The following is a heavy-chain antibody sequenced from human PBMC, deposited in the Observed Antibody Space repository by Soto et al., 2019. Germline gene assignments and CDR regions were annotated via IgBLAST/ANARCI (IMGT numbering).Heavy chain of an antibody. CDR3: ARHTKGYGANFDY. Sequence: QLQLQESGPGLVKPSETLSLTCTVSGGSISSSSYYWGWIRQPPGKGLEWIGSIYYSGRTYYNPSLTSRVTISVDTSKNQFSLKLSSVTAADTAVYYCARHTKGYGANFDYWGQGTLVTVSS. J-gene: IGHJ4*02. V-gene: IGHV4-39*01. D-gene: IGHD2-8*01. CDR1: GGSISSSSYY. CDR2: IYYSGRT.